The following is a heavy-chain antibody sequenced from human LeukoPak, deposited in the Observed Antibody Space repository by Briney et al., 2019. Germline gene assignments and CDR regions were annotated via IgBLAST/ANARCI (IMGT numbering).Heavy chain of an antibody. D-gene: IGHD4-11*01. CDR2: IYYSGST. CDR1: GGSVSSGSYY. V-gene: IGHV4-61*01. Sequence: SETLSLTCTVSGGSVSSGSYYWSWIRQPPGKGLEWIWYIYYSGSTNYNPSLKSRVTISVDTSKNQFSLKLSSVTAADTAVYYCARGQTTAFDYWGQGTLVTVSS. J-gene: IGHJ4*02. CDR3: ARGQTTAFDY.